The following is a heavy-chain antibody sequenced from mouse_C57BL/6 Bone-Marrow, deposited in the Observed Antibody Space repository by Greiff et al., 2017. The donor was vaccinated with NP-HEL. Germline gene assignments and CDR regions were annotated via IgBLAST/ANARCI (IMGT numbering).Heavy chain of an antibody. CDR2: ISDGGSYT. Sequence: EVKVVESGGGLVKPGGSLKLSCAASGFTFSSYAMSWVRQTPEKRLEWVATISDGGSYTYYPDNVKGRFTISRDNAKNNLYRQMSHLKSEDTAMYYCAREHYDYDFAMDYWGQGTSVTVSS. CDR3: AREHYDYDFAMDY. CDR1: GFTFSSYA. V-gene: IGHV5-4*01. J-gene: IGHJ4*01. D-gene: IGHD2-4*01.